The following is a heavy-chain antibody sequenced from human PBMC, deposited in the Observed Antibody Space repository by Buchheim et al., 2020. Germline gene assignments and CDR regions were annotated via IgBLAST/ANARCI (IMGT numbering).Heavy chain of an antibody. J-gene: IGHJ5*02. Sequence: QQQLQESGPGLVKPSETLSLTCTVSGGSISSYYWSWIRQPPGKGLEWIGYIYHTGSTNYNPSLKSRVTISVDTSKNEFSLKLSSVTAADTAMYYCATTGASSLNWFDPWGQGTL. D-gene: IGHD6-6*01. V-gene: IGHV4-59*01. CDR1: GGSISSYY. CDR3: ATTGASSLNWFDP. CDR2: IYHTGST.